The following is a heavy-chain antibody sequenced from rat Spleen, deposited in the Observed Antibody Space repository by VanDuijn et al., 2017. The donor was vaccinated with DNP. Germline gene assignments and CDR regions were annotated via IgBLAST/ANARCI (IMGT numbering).Heavy chain of an antibody. V-gene: IGHV2-41*01. CDR2: IWNTGGT. CDR1: GFSLTSYH. CDR3: TREREPNNNPYYFDC. D-gene: IGHD1-10*01. J-gene: IGHJ2*01. Sequence: QVQLKESGPGLVQPSQTLSLTCTVAGFSLTSYHVHWVRQPPGKGLEWMGVIWNTGGTRFNSALKSRLSISRDTSKSQVFLQMISLQTEDTAIYFCTREREPNNNPYYFDCWGPGVMVTVSS.